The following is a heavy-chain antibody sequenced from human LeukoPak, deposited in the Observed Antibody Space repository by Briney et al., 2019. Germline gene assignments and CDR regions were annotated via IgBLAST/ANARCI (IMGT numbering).Heavy chain of an antibody. CDR1: GFTVSRSY. V-gene: IGHV3-66*01. J-gene: IGHJ6*03. Sequence: GGSLRLSCAASGFTVSRSYMSWVRQAPGKGLEWVSIIYSGGSTYYADSVKGRFTISRDNSKNTLYLQMNSLRAEDTAVYYCARMFTYYYYMDVWGKGTTVTVSS. CDR3: ARMFTYYYYMDV. CDR2: IYSGGST. D-gene: IGHD3-16*01.